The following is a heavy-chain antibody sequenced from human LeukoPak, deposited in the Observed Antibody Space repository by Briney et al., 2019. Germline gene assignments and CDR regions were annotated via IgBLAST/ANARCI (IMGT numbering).Heavy chain of an antibody. Sequence: ASVKVSCKASGYTFTSYGISWVRQAPGQGLEWMGWISAYNGSTNYAQKLQGRVTMITDTTTSKPYMEMRSLISDDTAVYYCARDQSPVVVKSPSVYWGQGTLVTVSS. D-gene: IGHD2-15*01. V-gene: IGHV1-18*01. CDR1: GYTFTSYG. CDR3: ARDQSPVVVKSPSVY. CDR2: ISAYNGST. J-gene: IGHJ4*02.